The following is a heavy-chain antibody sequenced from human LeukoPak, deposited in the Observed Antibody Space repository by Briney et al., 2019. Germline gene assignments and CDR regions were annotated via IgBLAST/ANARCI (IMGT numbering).Heavy chain of an antibody. J-gene: IGHJ5*02. CDR1: GGSFSGYY. D-gene: IGHD3-10*01. V-gene: IGHV4-31*11. CDR3: AKVLRGTGIWFDP. CDR2: IYYSGST. Sequence: SETLSLTCAVYGGSFSGYYWSWIRQYPGKGLEWIGSIYYSGSTYYNPSLKSRLSISVDTSNNQFSLNLSSVTAADTAVYYCAKVLRGTGIWFDPWGQGTLVTVSS.